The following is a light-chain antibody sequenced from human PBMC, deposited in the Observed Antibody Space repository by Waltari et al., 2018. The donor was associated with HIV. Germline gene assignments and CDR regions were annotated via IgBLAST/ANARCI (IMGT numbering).Light chain of an antibody. V-gene: IGLV1-47*01. CDR2: KNN. CDR3: AAWDDSLSGYV. Sequence: QSVLTQPPSASGPPGQRVTLSCSGSSSNIGSNYVSWYQQLPGTAPKLLIYKNNQRPSGVPDRFSGSKSGTSASLAISGLRSEDEADYYCAAWDDSLSGYVFGTGTKVTVL. CDR1: SSNIGSNY. J-gene: IGLJ1*01.